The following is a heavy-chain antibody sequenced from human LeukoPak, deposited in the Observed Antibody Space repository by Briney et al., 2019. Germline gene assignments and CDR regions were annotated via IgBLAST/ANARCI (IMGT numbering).Heavy chain of an antibody. V-gene: IGHV3-23*01. J-gene: IGHJ4*02. CDR1: GFTFSGYA. Sequence: GGSLRLSCAASGFTFSGYAMSWVRQAPGKGLEWVSAISGGADLIYYADSVKGRFIISRDNSKNTLSLQMNSLRAEDTAVYYCAKATGDGGTFHYWGQGTLVTVSS. D-gene: IGHD7-27*01. CDR2: ISGGADLI. CDR3: AKATGDGGTFHY.